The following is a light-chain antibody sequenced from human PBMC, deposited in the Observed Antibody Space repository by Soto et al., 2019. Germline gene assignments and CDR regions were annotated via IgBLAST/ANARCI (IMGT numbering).Light chain of an antibody. CDR3: QQYANSPIT. CDR2: GAS. CDR1: QSVSSSF. Sequence: EIALTQSPGTLSLSPGERATLSCRASQSVSSSFLAWYQQKVGQAPRLLIYGASSRATGIPDRFSGSGSGTDFTLTISSLQSEDFAVYYCQQYANSPITFGQGTRLENK. V-gene: IGKV3-20*01. J-gene: IGKJ5*01.